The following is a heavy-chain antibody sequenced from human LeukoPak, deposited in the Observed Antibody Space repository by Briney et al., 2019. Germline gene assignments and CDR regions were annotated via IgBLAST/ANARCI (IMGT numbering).Heavy chain of an antibody. CDR2: ISSSSSYI. CDR1: GFTFSSYS. CDR3: AKALAIASTGGAPDI. D-gene: IGHD6-13*01. Sequence: GGSLRLSCAASGFTFSSYSMNWVRQAPGKGLEWVSSISSSSSYIYYADSVKGRFTISRDNAKNSLYLQMNSLRAEDTAVYYCAKALAIASTGGAPDIWGRGTMVTVSS. J-gene: IGHJ3*02. V-gene: IGHV3-21*01.